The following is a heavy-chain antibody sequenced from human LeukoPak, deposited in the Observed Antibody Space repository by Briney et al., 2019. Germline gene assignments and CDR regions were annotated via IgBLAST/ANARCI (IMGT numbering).Heavy chain of an antibody. Sequence: ASVKVSCKASGYTFTSLDISWVRQANGQGLEWLGWMNPNSGNTGYAQKFQGRVTMTRNTSISTAYMELRSLRSDDTAVYYCARFGLGKHIEVAGIPFDIWGQGTMVTVSS. CDR2: MNPNSGNT. V-gene: IGHV1-8*02. CDR1: GYTFTSLD. CDR3: ARFGLGKHIEVAGIPFDI. D-gene: IGHD6-19*01. J-gene: IGHJ3*02.